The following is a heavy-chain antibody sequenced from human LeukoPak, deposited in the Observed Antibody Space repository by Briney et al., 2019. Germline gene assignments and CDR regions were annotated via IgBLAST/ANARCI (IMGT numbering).Heavy chain of an antibody. CDR2: IYYSGST. Sequence: SETLSLTCTVSGGSISSSSYYWGWIRQPPGKGLEWIGSIYYSGSTYYNPPLKSRVTMSVDTSKNQFSLKLSSVTAADTAVYYCARGKVVAGTPGQNSWDNWGQGILVTVSS. V-gene: IGHV4-39*07. J-gene: IGHJ4*02. D-gene: IGHD6-19*01. CDR1: GGSISSSSYY. CDR3: ARGKVVAGTPGQNSWDN.